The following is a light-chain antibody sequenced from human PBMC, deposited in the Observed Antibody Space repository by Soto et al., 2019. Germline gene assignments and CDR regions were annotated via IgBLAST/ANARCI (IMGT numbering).Light chain of an antibody. Sequence: QSALTQPASVSGSPGQSITISCTGTSSDVGSYNLVSWYQQHPGKAPKLMIYEVRKRPSGVSNRFSGSKSGNTASLTISGLQAEDEGDYYCCSFAGSSTLVFGTGTKLTVL. CDR2: EVR. CDR3: CSFAGSSTLV. J-gene: IGLJ1*01. V-gene: IGLV2-23*02. CDR1: SSDVGSYNL.